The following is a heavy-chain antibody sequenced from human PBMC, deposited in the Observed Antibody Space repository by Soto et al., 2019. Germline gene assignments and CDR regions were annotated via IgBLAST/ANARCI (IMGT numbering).Heavy chain of an antibody. J-gene: IGHJ4*02. Sequence: QVQLVESGGGVVQPGRSLRLSCAASGFTVSSCGMHWVRQAPGKGLEWVAVISYDGSKKYYADSVQGRFTISRDNSKNTLYLQMDSLRAEDTAVYYCAKTSGGDYVWGRYRYGDYWGQGTLVTVSS. V-gene: IGHV3-30*18. CDR1: GFTVSSCG. CDR2: ISYDGSKK. CDR3: AKTSGGDYVWGRYRYGDY. D-gene: IGHD3-16*02.